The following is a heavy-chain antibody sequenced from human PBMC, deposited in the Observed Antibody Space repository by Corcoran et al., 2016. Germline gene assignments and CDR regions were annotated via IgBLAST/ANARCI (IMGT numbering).Heavy chain of an antibody. V-gene: IGHV1-46*01. CDR3: ARESGSWSVDY. CDR2: INPSGGSA. Sequence: QVQLVQSGAEVKKPGASVKVSCQASGYTFSSYNMQWVRQAPGQGLEWMGIINPSGGSATYAQKFQGRVTMTRDTSTSTVYMELSSLRFEDTAVYYCARESGSWSVDYWGQGTLVTVSS. J-gene: IGHJ4*02. D-gene: IGHD6-13*01. CDR1: GYTFSSYN.